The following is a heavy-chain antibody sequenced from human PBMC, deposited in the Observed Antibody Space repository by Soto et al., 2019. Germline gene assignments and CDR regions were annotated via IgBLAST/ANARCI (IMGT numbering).Heavy chain of an antibody. CDR2: ISAYNGNT. Sequence: QVQLVQSGAEVKKPGASVKVSCKASGYTFTSYGISWVRQAPGQGLEWMGWISAYNGNTNYVQKLQGRVTMTTDTSTSTAYMELRSLRSDDTAVYYCARDYSDYYDSSGYLVNYFDYWGQGTLVTVSS. CDR3: ARDYSDYYDSSGYLVNYFDY. V-gene: IGHV1-18*04. CDR1: GYTFTSYG. J-gene: IGHJ4*02. D-gene: IGHD3-22*01.